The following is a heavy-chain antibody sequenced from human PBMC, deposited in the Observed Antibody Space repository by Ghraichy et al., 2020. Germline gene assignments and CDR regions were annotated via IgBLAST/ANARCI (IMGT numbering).Heavy chain of an antibody. CDR3: AKVGGLDWYSLGPYWYFDL. CDR1: GFTFSSYG. CDR2: ISYDGSNK. V-gene: IGHV3-30*18. Sequence: GESLNISCAASGFTFSSYGMHWVRQAPGKGLEWVAVISYDGSNKYYADSVKGRFTISRDNSKNTLYLQMNSLRAEDTAVYYCAKVGGLDWYSLGPYWYFDLWGRGTLVTVSS. J-gene: IGHJ2*01. D-gene: IGHD6-13*01.